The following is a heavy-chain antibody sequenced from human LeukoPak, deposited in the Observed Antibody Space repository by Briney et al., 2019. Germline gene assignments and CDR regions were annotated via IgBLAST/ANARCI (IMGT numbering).Heavy chain of an antibody. D-gene: IGHD3-10*01. CDR2: ISYDGSNK. Sequence: GGSLRLSRAASGFTFSSYAMHWVRQAPGKGLEWVAVISYDGSNKYYADSVKGRFTISRDNSKNTLYLQMNSLRAEDTAVYYCARDRTMVHFDYWGQGTLVTVSS. J-gene: IGHJ4*02. CDR3: ARDRTMVHFDY. V-gene: IGHV3-30*04. CDR1: GFTFSSYA.